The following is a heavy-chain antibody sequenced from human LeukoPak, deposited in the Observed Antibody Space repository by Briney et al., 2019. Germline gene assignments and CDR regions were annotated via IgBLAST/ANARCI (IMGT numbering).Heavy chain of an antibody. Sequence: ASVKGSCKASGYTFTSYGMSWVRQAPGQGLEWMGWISAYNGNTNYAQKVQGRVTMTTDTSTSTAYMELRSLRSDDAAVYYCARAGDKYCSGSSCYYYYYSMDAWGKGTTVTVSA. CDR3: ARAGDKYCSGSSCYYYYYSMDA. CDR2: ISAYNGNT. J-gene: IGHJ6*04. D-gene: IGHD2-15*01. CDR1: GYTFTSYG. V-gene: IGHV1-18*04.